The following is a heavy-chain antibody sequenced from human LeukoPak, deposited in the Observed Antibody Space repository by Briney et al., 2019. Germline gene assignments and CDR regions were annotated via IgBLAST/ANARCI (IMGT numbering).Heavy chain of an antibody. CDR3: ARHPPNTAYSGSWGGNYFDY. CDR2: IYYSGST. CDR1: GGSISSSGYY. Sequence: KPSETLSLTCSVSGGSISSSGYYWGWIRQPPGKGLEWIGTIYYSGSTYYNPSLKSRVTISVDTSKNQFSLNLRSVTAADTAVYFCARHPPNTAYSGSWGGNYFDYWGQGTLVTVSS. D-gene: IGHD6-13*01. V-gene: IGHV4-39*01. J-gene: IGHJ4*02.